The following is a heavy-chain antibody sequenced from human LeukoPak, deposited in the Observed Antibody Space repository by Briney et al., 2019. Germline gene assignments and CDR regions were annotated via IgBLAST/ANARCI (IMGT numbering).Heavy chain of an antibody. CDR3: ARGLGLVLKDYYGMDV. CDR2: IKQDGSEK. CDR1: GFTFSSYW. D-gene: IGHD2/OR15-2a*01. J-gene: IGHJ6*02. Sequence: PGESLRLSCAASGFTFSSYWMSWVRQAPGKGLEWVANIKQDGSEKYYVDSVKGRFTISRDNAKNSLYLQMNSLRSEDTAVYYCARGLGLVLKDYYGMDVWGQGTTVTVSS. V-gene: IGHV3-7*03.